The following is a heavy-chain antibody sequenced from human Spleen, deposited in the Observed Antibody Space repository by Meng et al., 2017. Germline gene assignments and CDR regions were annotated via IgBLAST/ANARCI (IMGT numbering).Heavy chain of an antibody. Sequence: VHHKSWGAGLLKPSDTMSPTVCVSGGSSSDYYWSWIRQPPGKGLEWIGEINHSGSTNYNPSLESRATISVDTSQNNLSLKLSSVTAADSAVYYCARGPTTMAHDFDYWGQGTLVTVSS. CDR1: GGSSSDYY. D-gene: IGHD4-11*01. CDR3: ARGPTTMAHDFDY. J-gene: IGHJ4*02. CDR2: INHSGST. V-gene: IGHV4-34*01.